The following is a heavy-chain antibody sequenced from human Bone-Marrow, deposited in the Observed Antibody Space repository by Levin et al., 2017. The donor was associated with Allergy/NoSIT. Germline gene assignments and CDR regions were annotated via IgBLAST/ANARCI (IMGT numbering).Heavy chain of an antibody. D-gene: IGHD4-17*01. CDR2: ISDSGGVT. Sequence: GESLKISCAASGFTFSTYAMSWARQTPGKGLEWVSGISDSGGVTYYADSVKGRFTISRGNSYNTLYLQMNSLGVEDTAVYYCAKGVDRTTVTTLASWGQGSLVTVSS. CDR1: GFTFSTYA. J-gene: IGHJ1*01. CDR3: AKGVDRTTVTTLAS. V-gene: IGHV3-23*01.